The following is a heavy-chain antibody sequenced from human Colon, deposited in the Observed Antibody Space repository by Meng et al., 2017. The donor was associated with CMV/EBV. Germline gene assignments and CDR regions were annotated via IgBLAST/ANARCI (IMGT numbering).Heavy chain of an antibody. CDR3: ARGGAVKEAPTILSRGNYFDY. V-gene: IGHV1-18*01. CDR1: GYTFTSYV. Sequence: ASVKVSCKASGYTFTSYVISWVRQVPGQGLEWVGWISVYNGRTNYARKFQGRVTLTTDTYTSTTYMDLGSLTSDDTAVYYCARGGAVKEAPTILSRGNYFDYWGQGTLVTVSS. CDR2: ISVYNGRT. J-gene: IGHJ4*02. D-gene: IGHD2-15*01.